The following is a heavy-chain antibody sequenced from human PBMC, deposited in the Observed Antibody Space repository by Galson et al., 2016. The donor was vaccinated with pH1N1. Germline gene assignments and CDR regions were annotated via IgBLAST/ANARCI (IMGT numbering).Heavy chain of an antibody. CDR2: INHSGSA. Sequence: ETLSLTCAVYGGSFSTSSWGWIRQPPGKGLAWIGEINHSGSANYNASLKSRVTISIDTSKTQFSLNLNSVTAADTAVYYCVRVFLERLYVHTSGVFDYWGQGTLVTVSS. J-gene: IGHJ4*02. V-gene: IGHV4-34*01. CDR1: GGSFSTSS. CDR3: VRVFLERLYVHTSGVFDY. D-gene: IGHD1-1*01.